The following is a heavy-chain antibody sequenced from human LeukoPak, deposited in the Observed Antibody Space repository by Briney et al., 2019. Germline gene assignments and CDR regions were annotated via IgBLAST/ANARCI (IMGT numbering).Heavy chain of an antibody. J-gene: IGHJ3*02. CDR3: ARVRYYDILTGYQHPPRAFDI. CDR1: XFTFXNDA. Sequence: GGXXRLXXAAAXFTFXNDAMRXGRXGXXXXXXXXSGXSXSGGGTYYADSVNGRFPISRDTSKNTLSLQLNSLRAEDTAVYYCARVRYYDILTGYQHPPRAFDIWGQGTMVTVSS. D-gene: IGHD3-9*01. V-gene: IGHV3-23*01. CDR2: XSXSGGGT.